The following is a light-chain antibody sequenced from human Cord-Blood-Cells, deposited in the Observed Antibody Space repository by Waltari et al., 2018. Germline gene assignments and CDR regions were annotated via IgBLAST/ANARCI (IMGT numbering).Light chain of an antibody. V-gene: IGKV3-20*01. CDR1: QSVSSSY. Sequence: EIVLTQSPGTLSLSLGERATLSCRASQSVSSSYLAWYQQKPGQAPRLLIYGASSRATGIPDRFSCSGSGTDFTLTISRLEPEDFAVYYCQQYGSSPPETFGQGTKVEIK. CDR3: QQYGSSPPET. CDR2: GAS. J-gene: IGKJ1*01.